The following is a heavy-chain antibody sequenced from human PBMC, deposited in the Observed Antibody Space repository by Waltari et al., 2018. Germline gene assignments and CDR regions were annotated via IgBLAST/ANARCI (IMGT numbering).Heavy chain of an antibody. CDR1: GGSISSSSYY. Sequence: QLQLQESGPGLVKPSETLSLTCHVSGGSISSSSYYWGWIRQSPGKGLEWIGGIYYSGSTYYNPTLKSRVTISGDTSKNQFSLKLSSVTAADTAVYYCARHWKKSGYRFDPWGQGTLVTVSS. J-gene: IGHJ5*02. V-gene: IGHV4-39*01. CDR3: ARHWKKSGYRFDP. CDR2: IYYSGST. D-gene: IGHD5-12*01.